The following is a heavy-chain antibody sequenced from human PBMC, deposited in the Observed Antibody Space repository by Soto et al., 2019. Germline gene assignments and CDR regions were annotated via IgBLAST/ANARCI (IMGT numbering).Heavy chain of an antibody. D-gene: IGHD3-10*01. CDR2: ISGSGGST. CDR1: GFTFSSYA. Sequence: GGSLRLSCAASGFTFSSYAMSWVRQAPGKGLEWVSAISGSGGSTYYADSVKGRFTIPRDKSKNTLYLQMNSLRAEDTAVYYCAKGLWFGPHYYHYGMDVWGQGTTVTVSS. J-gene: IGHJ6*02. V-gene: IGHV3-23*01. CDR3: AKGLWFGPHYYHYGMDV.